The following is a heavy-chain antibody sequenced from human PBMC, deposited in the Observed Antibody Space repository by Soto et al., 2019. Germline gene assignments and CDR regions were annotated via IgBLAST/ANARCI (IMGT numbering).Heavy chain of an antibody. D-gene: IGHD3-22*01. V-gene: IGHV1-69*01. CDR1: GDTFSSSA. J-gene: IGHJ4*02. Sequence: QVQLVQSGAEVKKPGSSVKVSCKASGDTFSSSAINWVRQAPGQGLEWMGGIIPMFGTANYAQTFKGRVTITAGESTSKVYMELSSLRSEDTAVYYCARVGPAHYYDSSGYYSPLDYWGQGTLVTVSS. CDR2: IIPMFGTA. CDR3: ARVGPAHYYDSSGYYSPLDY.